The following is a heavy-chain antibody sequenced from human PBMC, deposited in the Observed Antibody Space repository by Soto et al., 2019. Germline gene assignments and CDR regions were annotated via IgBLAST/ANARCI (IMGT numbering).Heavy chain of an antibody. D-gene: IGHD4-17*01. CDR3: AKDSTVTIMPINWFDP. Sequence: HPGGSLRLSCAASGFTFSSYGMHWVRQAPGKGLEWVAVISYDGSNKYYADSVKGRFTISRDNSKNTLYLQMNSLRAEDTAVYYCAKDSTVTIMPINWFDPWGQGTLVTVSS. V-gene: IGHV3-30*18. J-gene: IGHJ5*02. CDR1: GFTFSSYG. CDR2: ISYDGSNK.